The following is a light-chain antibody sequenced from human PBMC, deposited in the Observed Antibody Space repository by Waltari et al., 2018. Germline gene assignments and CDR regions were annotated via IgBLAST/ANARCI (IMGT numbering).Light chain of an antibody. CDR2: GAS. V-gene: IGKV3-15*01. CDR1: ESIRTN. J-gene: IGKJ4*01. CDR3: QQYHNWPFS. Sequence: EIVMTQSPATLSVSPGERATLSCRASESIRTNLAWYQQKPGQAPRLLTYGASTRATGMPARFRGSGVWTRFPLTISSLQSEDFAVYYCQQYHNWPFSFGGGTKVEIK.